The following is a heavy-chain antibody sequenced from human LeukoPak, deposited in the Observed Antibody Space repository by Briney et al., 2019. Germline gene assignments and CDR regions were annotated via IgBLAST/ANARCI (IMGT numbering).Heavy chain of an antibody. D-gene: IGHD1-26*01. J-gene: IGHJ4*02. CDR2: IRYNGNNQ. V-gene: IGHV3-30*02. Sequence: GGSLRLSCAASGFTFNNYGMHWVRQAPGKGLEWVAFIRYNGNNQYYADSVKGRFTISRDNSKNTLYLQMNSLRAEDTAVYYCARVGATLNFDYWGQGTLVTVSS. CDR3: ARVGATLNFDY. CDR1: GFTFNNYG.